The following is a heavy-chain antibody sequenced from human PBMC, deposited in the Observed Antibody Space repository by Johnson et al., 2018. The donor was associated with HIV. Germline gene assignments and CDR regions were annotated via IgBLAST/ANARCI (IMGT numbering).Heavy chain of an antibody. V-gene: IGHV3-30*19. D-gene: IGHD2-2*01. J-gene: IGHJ3*02. CDR3: ARGGSSTSLDAFDI. Sequence: QVQLVESGGGVVQPGRSLRLSCAASGFTFSNFGFHWVRQAPGKGLEWVAAISFAGNNKYYADSVKGRFTISRDNSKNTLYLQMNSLRAEDTAVYYCARGGSSTSLDAFDIWGQGTMVTVSS. CDR1: GFTFSNFG. CDR2: ISFAGNNK.